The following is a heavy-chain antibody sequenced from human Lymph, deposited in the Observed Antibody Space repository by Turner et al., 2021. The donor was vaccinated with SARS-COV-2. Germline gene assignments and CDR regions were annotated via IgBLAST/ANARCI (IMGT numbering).Heavy chain of an antibody. CDR1: GGSISSSSYY. Sequence: QLQLQESGPGLVKPSETLSLTCPVSGGSISSSSYYWGWIRQPPGKGLEWIGNFFYSGSTYYNPSLKSRVTISEDTSKNQFSLKLTSVTAADTAVYYCGVGPTRWYFKHWGQGTLVTVSS. CDR2: FFYSGST. CDR3: GVGPTRWYFKH. V-gene: IGHV4-39*01. D-gene: IGHD1-26*01. J-gene: IGHJ1*01.